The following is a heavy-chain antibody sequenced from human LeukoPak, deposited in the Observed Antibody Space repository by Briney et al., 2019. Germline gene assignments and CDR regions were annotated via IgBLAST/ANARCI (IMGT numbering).Heavy chain of an antibody. D-gene: IGHD4-17*01. CDR2: INPNSGGT. CDR1: GYTFTGYY. V-gene: IGHV1-2*06. Sequence: ASVKVSCKASGYTFTGYYMHWVRQAPGQGLEWMGRINPNSGGTNYAQKFQGRVTMTRDTSISTAYMDLSRLRSDDTAVYYCARDYGDFSYYFDYWGQGTLVTVSS. J-gene: IGHJ4*02. CDR3: ARDYGDFSYYFDY.